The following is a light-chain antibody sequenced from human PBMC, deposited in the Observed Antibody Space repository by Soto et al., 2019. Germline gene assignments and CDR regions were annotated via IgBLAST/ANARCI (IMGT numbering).Light chain of an antibody. J-gene: IGLJ2*01. CDR3: QSYDSSLSGPVV. CDR2: GNS. V-gene: IGLV1-40*01. Sequence: QAVLTQPPSVSGAPGQRVTISCTGSSSNIGAGYDVHWYQQLPGTAPKLLIYGNSNRPSGVPDRVSGSKSGTSASLAITGLQAEDEADYYCQSYDSSLSGPVVFGGGTTLTVL. CDR1: SSNIGAGYD.